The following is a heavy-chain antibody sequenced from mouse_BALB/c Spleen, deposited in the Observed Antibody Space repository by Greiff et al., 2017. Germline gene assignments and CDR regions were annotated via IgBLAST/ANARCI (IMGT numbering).Heavy chain of an antibody. V-gene: IGHV2-9-2*01. Sequence: VKLMESGPGLVAPSQSLSITCTVSGFSLTSYDISWIRQPPGKGLEWLGVIWTGGGTNYNSAFMSRLSISKDNSKSQVFLKMNSLQTDDTAIYYCVRERDYAMDYWGQGTSVTVSS. J-gene: IGHJ4*01. CDR1: GFSLTSYD. CDR2: IWTGGGT. CDR3: VRERDYAMDY.